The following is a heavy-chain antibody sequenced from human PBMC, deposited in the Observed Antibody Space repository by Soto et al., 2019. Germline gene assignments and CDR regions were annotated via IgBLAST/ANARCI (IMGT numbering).Heavy chain of an antibody. D-gene: IGHD3-22*01. V-gene: IGHV1-8*01. Sequence: ASVKVSCKASGYTFTSYYINWVRQATGQGLEWMGWMNPNSGNTGYTQKFQGRVTMARNTSISTAYMELSSLRSEDTAVYYCARGLYYDSSGSDDAFDIWGQGTMVTVSS. J-gene: IGHJ3*02. CDR3: ARGLYYDSSGSDDAFDI. CDR2: MNPNSGNT. CDR1: GYTFTSYY.